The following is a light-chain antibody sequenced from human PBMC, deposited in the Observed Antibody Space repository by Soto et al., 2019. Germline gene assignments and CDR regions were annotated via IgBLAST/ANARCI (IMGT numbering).Light chain of an antibody. J-gene: IGLJ1*01. CDR3: SSYTSSSALVV. CDR2: DVS. CDR1: SSDIGRYTY. V-gene: IGLV2-14*03. Sequence: QSALTQPASVSGSPGQSITISCTGTSSDIGRYTYDSWYQQHPGKAPKLMIYDVSDRPSGVSNRFSGSKSGNTASLTISGLQTEDEADYYCSSYTSSSALVVFGTGTKLTVL.